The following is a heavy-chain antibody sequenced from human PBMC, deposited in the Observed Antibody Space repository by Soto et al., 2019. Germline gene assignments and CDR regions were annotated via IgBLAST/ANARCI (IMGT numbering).Heavy chain of an antibody. CDR2: ISGNGGST. V-gene: IGHV3-23*01. Sequence: PGGSLRLSCAASGFTFSNYAMSWVHQAPGKGLEWVSTISGNGGSTYYADSVKGRFTISRDNSKNMLFLQINSLRDDDSAVYYCAKRPASIITFDYWGQGTPVTVSS. CDR3: AKRPASIITFDY. D-gene: IGHD2-2*01. J-gene: IGHJ4*02. CDR1: GFTFSNYA.